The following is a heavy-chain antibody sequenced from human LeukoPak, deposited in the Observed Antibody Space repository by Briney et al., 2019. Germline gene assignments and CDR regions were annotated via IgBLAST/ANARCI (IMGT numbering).Heavy chain of an antibody. D-gene: IGHD3-16*01. Sequence: PGGSLRLSCAASGFTFSSYGMHWVRQAPGKGLEWVAVISYDGSNKSYADSVKGRFTISRDNSKNTLYLQMNSLRAEDTAVYYCAKRLPAGGGFDYWGQGTLVTVSS. CDR1: GFTFSSYG. CDR3: AKRLPAGGGFDY. V-gene: IGHV3-30*18. CDR2: ISYDGSNK. J-gene: IGHJ4*02.